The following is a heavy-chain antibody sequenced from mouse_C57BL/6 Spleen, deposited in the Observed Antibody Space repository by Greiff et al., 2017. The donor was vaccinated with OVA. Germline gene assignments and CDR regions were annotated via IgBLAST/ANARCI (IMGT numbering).Heavy chain of an antibody. CDR1: GYTFTSYW. V-gene: IGHV1-69*01. J-gene: IGHJ4*01. CDR2: IDPSDSYT. Sequence: QVQLQQSGAELVMPGASVKLSCKASGYTFTSYWMHWVKQRPGQGLEWIGEIDPSDSYTNYNQKFKGKSTLTVDKSSSTAYMQLSSLTSEDSAVYYCARSTDGYYAMDYWGQGTSVTVSS. CDR3: ARSTDGYYAMDY. D-gene: IGHD2-3*01.